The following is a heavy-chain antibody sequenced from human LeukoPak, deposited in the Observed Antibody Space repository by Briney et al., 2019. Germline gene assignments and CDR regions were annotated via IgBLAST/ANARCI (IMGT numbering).Heavy chain of an antibody. Sequence: SETLSLTCTVSGGSISSYYWSWIRQPPGKGLEWIGYIYYSGSTNYNPSLKSRVTISVDTSKNQFSLKLSSVTAADTAVYYCARHSRKFDAFDIWGQGTMVTVSS. V-gene: IGHV4-59*08. J-gene: IGHJ3*02. CDR2: IYYSGST. CDR3: ARHSRKFDAFDI. CDR1: GGSISSYY.